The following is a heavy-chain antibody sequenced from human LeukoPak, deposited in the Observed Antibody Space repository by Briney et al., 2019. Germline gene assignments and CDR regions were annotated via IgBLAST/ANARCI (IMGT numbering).Heavy chain of an antibody. D-gene: IGHD3-22*01. J-gene: IGHJ4*02. CDR2: INPNSGGT. V-gene: IGHV1-2*06. CDR3: ARNTYYYDSSAGTFDF. Sequence: ASVKVSCKASGYTFTDYSIHWVRQAPGQGLEWMGRINPNSGGTNYAQKFQGRVTMTRDTSISTAYMELSRLRSDDTAVFYCARNTYYYDSSAGTFDFWGQGTLVTVSS. CDR1: GYTFTDYS.